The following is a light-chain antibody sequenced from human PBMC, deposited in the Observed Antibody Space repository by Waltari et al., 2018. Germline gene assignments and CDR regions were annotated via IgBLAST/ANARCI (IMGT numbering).Light chain of an antibody. CDR1: QSISSQ. V-gene: IGKV1-39*01. Sequence: DIQMTQSPSSLSASVGDRVTITCRASQSISSQLNWYQQKSGRAPKLLISTAITLQSGVPSRFSGSGSGTDFTLTISSLQPEDFATYYCQQSYGVPITFGQGTRLEI. CDR2: TAI. CDR3: QQSYGVPIT. J-gene: IGKJ5*01.